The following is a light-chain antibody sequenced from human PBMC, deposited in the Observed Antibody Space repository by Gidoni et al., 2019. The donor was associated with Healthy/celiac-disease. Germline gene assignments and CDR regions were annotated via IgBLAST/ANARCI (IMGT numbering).Light chain of an antibody. CDR3: QQYNSYSWP. J-gene: IGKJ1*01. CDR1: QSISSW. V-gene: IGKV1-5*03. Sequence: DIQMTQSPSTLSASVGDRVTITCRARQSISSWLAWYQQKPGKAPKLLIYKASSLESGVPSRFIGSGSGTEFTLTIISLQPDDFATYYCQQYNSYSWPFGQGTKVEIK. CDR2: KAS.